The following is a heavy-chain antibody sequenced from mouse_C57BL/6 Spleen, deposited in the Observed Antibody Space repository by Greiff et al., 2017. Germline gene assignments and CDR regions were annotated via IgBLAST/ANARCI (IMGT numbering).Heavy chain of an antibody. D-gene: IGHD1-1*01. CDR1: GFSLSTSGMG. V-gene: IGHV8-12*01. CDR3: ARRDDYGSSYVWYFDV. CDR2: IYWDDDK. J-gene: IGHJ1*03. Sequence: QVTLKVSGPGILQSSQTLSLTCSFSGFSLSTSGMGVSWIRQPSGKGLEWLAHIYWDDDKRYNPSLKSRLTISKDTSRNQVFLKITSVDTADTATYYCARRDDYGSSYVWYFDVWGTGTTVTVSS.